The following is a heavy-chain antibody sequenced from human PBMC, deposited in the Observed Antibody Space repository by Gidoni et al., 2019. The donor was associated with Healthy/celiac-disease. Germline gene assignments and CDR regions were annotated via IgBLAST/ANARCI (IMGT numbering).Heavy chain of an antibody. J-gene: IGHJ6*02. CDR1: GFPFGDYA. D-gene: IGHD3-3*02. Sequence: EVQLVESGGGWVQPGRSLRLSWTASGFPFGDYAMRGFRQAPGKGLGWVGFIISKAYGATTEYAASVKGRFTISGDDSKSIAYLQMNSLKTEDTAVYYCTRDIYGDMDVWGQGTTVTVSS. CDR2: IISKAYGATT. V-gene: IGHV3-49*03. CDR3: TRDIYGDMDV.